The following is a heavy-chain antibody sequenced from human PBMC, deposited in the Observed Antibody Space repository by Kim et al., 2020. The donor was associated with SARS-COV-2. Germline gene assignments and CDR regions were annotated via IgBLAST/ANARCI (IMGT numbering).Heavy chain of an antibody. Sequence: GESLKISCKGSGYTFTNYWIGWVRQMPGKGLEWMGVISPGDSDTRYSPSFEGQVTISADKSISTAYLQWASLKASDTAMYFCARMRGYNYGYFDFWCQGTLVTVSS. CDR3: ARMRGYNYGYFDF. CDR2: ISPGDSDT. J-gene: IGHJ4*02. D-gene: IGHD5-18*01. V-gene: IGHV5-51*01. CDR1: GYTFTNYW.